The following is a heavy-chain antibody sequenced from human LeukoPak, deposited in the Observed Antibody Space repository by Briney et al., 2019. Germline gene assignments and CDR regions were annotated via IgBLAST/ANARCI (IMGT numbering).Heavy chain of an antibody. CDR1: GYTFTRYG. D-gene: IGHD5-12*01. Sequence: ASVKVSCKASGYTFTRYGISWVRQAPGQGLEWMGWISGYNGNTNYAQKLQGRVTMTTDTATSTAYMEVRSLRSDDTAMYYCARDRWGYSGYDPFDYWAREPWSPSPQ. J-gene: IGHJ4*02. V-gene: IGHV1-18*01. CDR2: ISGYNGNT. CDR3: ARDRWGYSGYDPFDY.